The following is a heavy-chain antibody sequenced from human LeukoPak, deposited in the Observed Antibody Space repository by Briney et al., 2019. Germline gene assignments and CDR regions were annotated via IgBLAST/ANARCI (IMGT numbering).Heavy chain of an antibody. D-gene: IGHD6-19*01. J-gene: IGHJ4*02. CDR1: GYGFSHYW. CDR2: IYPDDSDT. Sequence: GGSLKISCTGSGYGFSHYWIGWVRQMPGKGLEWMGIIYPDDSDTTYSPSFQGHVTISADKSISTTYLQWDSLKASDTGMYYCGRQVVRSSSGWKFGYWGQGTLVTVSS. CDR3: GRQVVRSSSGWKFGY. V-gene: IGHV5-51*01.